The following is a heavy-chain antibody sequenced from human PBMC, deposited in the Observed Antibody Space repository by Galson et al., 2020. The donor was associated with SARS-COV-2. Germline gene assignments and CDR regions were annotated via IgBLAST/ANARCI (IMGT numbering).Heavy chain of an antibody. CDR2: ISAYNGNT. CDR1: GYTFTSYG. J-gene: IGHJ3*02. V-gene: IGHV1-18*01. Sequence: APVKVSCKASGYTFTSYGISWVRQAPGQGLEWMGWISAYNGNTNYAQKLQGRVTMTTDTSTSTAYMELRSLRSDDTAVYYCARDLDDGYSYGQGAFDIWGQGTMVTVSS. D-gene: IGHD5-18*01. CDR3: ARDLDDGYSYGQGAFDI.